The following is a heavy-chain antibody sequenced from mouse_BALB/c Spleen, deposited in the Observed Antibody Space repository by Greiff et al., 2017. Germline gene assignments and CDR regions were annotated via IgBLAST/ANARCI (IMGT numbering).Heavy chain of an antibody. V-gene: IGHV5-6-2*01. CDR1: GFTFSSYY. Sequence: DVKLVESGGGLVKLGGSLKLSCAASGFTFSSYYMSWVRQTPEKRLELVAAINSNGGSTYYPDTVKGRFTISRDNAKNTLYLQMSSLKSEDTALYYCARAIYYGNYGGAMDYWGQGTSVTVSS. J-gene: IGHJ4*01. CDR3: ARAIYYGNYGGAMDY. CDR2: INSNGGST. D-gene: IGHD2-1*01.